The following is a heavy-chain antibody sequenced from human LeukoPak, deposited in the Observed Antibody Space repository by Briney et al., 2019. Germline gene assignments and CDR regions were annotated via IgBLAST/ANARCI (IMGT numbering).Heavy chain of an antibody. CDR1: GYSFTSYW. D-gene: IGHD1-26*01. J-gene: IGHJ3*02. V-gene: IGHV5-51*01. Sequence: GESLKISCKGSGYSFTSYWIGWVRQMPGKGLEWMGIIYPGDSDTRYSPSFQGQVTISADKSISTAYLQWSSLEASDTAMYYCARGVVGATSYCAFDIWGQGTMVTVPS. CDR3: ARGVVGATSYCAFDI. CDR2: IYPGDSDT.